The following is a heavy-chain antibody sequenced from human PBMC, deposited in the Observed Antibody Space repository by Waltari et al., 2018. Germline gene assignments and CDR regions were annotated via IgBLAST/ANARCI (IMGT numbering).Heavy chain of an antibody. CDR3: ARLLGTAGGVHGMDV. D-gene: IGHD6-13*01. CDR1: GYMFTNYW. Sequence: EVQLVQSGAEVKKPGESLKISCKGSGYMFTNYWIGWVRQTAGKGLECLGIIYPGDSDTRYSPSCQGQVTISADKSIGTAYLQWSSLKAPDTAIYYCARLLGTAGGVHGMDVWGQGTTVTVSS. J-gene: IGHJ6*02. V-gene: IGHV5-51*01. CDR2: IYPGDSDT.